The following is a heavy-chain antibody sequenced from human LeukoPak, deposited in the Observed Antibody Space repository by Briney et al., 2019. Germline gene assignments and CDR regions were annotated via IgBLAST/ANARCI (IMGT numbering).Heavy chain of an antibody. CDR2: IYHSGST. CDR1: GYSISSGYY. CDR3: ARRTTSGVDAFDI. V-gene: IGHV4-38-2*01. D-gene: IGHD1-1*01. Sequence: SETLSLTCAVSGYSISSGYYWGWIRQPPGKGLEWIGSIYHSGSTYYNPSLKSRVTISVDTSKNQFSLKLSPVTAADTAVYYCARRTTSGVDAFDIWGQGTMVTVSS. J-gene: IGHJ3*02.